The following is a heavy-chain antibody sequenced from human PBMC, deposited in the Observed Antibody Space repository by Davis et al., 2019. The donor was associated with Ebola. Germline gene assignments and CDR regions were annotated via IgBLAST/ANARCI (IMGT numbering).Heavy chain of an antibody. CDR1: GFTFSTYA. J-gene: IGHJ1*01. D-gene: IGHD2-15*01. CDR2: ISGSGGDP. CDR3: ARRMDCSGDSCYCLQH. V-gene: IGHV3-23*01. Sequence: GESLKISCAGSGFTFSTYAMTWVRQAPGKGLEWVSRISGSGGDPHYADSVKGRFTISRDNSKNTLYLQISSLKAEDTAVYYCARRMDCSGDSCYCLQHWGQGTLVTVSS.